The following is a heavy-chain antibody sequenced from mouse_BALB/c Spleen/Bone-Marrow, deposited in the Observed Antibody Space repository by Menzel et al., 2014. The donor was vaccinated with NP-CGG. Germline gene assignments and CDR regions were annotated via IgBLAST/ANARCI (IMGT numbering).Heavy chain of an antibody. V-gene: IGHV1-4*02. J-gene: IGHJ3*01. CDR1: GYTFTSYT. CDR2: INPSSAYT. Sequence: QVQLKESAAERARPGASVKMSCKASGYTFTSYTMHWIKQRPGQGLEWIGYINPSSAYTEYNQKFKDKTTLTADTSSSTAYMQLSSLTSEDSAVYYCARGGTARAAWFAYWGQGTLVTVSA. D-gene: IGHD3-3*01. CDR3: ARGGTARAAWFAY.